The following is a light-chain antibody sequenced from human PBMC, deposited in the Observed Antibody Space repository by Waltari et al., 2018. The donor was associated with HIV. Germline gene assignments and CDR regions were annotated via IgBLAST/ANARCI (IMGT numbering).Light chain of an antibody. CDR2: SNS. J-gene: IGLJ3*02. CDR1: RSNIGSNP. Sequence: QSVLTQPPSASGAPGQRVTISCSGSRSNIGSNPVSWSQQLPGTAPKLLISSNSQRPSGVPDRFSGSKSGSSASLAISGLQSEDESQYFCGAWDDSLKGFMFGGGTQLTVL. CDR3: GAWDDSLKGFM. V-gene: IGLV1-44*01.